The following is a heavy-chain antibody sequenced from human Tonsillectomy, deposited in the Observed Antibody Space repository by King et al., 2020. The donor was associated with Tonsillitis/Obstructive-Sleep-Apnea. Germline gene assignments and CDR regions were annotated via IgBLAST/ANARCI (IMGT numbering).Heavy chain of an antibody. V-gene: IGHV3-30*01. Sequence: VQLVESGGGVVQPGRSLRLSCAASGFTFSSYAMHWVRQAPGQGLEWVAVISYDGSNKYYADSVKGRFTISRDNSKNTLYLQMNSLRAEDTAVYYCAGPITVTTPFAFDYWGQGTLVTVSS. D-gene: IGHD4-17*01. CDR1: GFTFSSYA. CDR3: AGPITVTTPFAFDY. J-gene: IGHJ4*02. CDR2: ISYDGSNK.